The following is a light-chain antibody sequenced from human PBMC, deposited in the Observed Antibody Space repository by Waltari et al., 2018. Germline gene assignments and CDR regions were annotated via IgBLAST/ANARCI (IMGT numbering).Light chain of an antibody. J-gene: IGLJ1*01. CDR3: CSYAGSSTYV. Sequence: QSALTQPASVSGSPGQSITISCTGTSSDVGNHTLVSWYQQHPGKAPKLMISAGSKRPSGVSNRFSGSKSGNTASLTISGLQAEDEADYYCCSYAGSSTYVFGTGTKVTVL. CDR2: AGS. V-gene: IGLV2-23*01. CDR1: SSDVGNHTL.